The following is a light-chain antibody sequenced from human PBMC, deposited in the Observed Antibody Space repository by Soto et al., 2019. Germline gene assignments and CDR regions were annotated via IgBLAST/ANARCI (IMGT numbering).Light chain of an antibody. V-gene: IGKV1-5*01. Sequence: DIQITQSPSMLSASVGDRVTIACRASQSISSWLAWYQPTPGKAPKLPIFDASSLESGVPSRFSGSGSGTELTLTISSLQPDDFATYDGHPYNSYFMWTFCQGTQV. CDR2: DAS. CDR1: QSISSW. J-gene: IGKJ1*01. CDR3: HPYNSYFMWT.